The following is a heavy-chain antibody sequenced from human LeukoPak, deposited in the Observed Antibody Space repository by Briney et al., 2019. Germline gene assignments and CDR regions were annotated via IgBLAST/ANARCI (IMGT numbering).Heavy chain of an antibody. J-gene: IGHJ4*02. D-gene: IGHD6-19*01. CDR3: VRDSGRLAVAGSGVLDY. CDR2: ISHDGTNK. Sequence: GGSLRLSCAASGFTFSSYGVHWVRQAPGKGLEWVAIISHDGTNKYYGDSVRGRFTVSRDNSRNTLYPQMNSLRAEDTAVYYCVRDSGRLAVAGSGVLDYWVQGTLVTVSS. CDR1: GFTFSSYG. V-gene: IGHV3-30*03.